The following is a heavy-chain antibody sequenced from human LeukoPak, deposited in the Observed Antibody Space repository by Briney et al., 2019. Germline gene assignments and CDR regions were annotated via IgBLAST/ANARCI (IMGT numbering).Heavy chain of an antibody. J-gene: IGHJ4*02. CDR3: ARDLPYYDYGGNSAFDY. D-gene: IGHD4-23*01. V-gene: IGHV4-4*07. CDR2: IYTSGST. CDR1: GGSISSYY. Sequence: PSETLSLTCTVSGGSISSYYWSWIRQPAGKGLEWIGRIYTSGSTNYNPSLKSRVTMSVDTSKNQFSPKLSSVTAADTAVYYCARDLPYYDYGGNSAFDYWGQGTLVTVSS.